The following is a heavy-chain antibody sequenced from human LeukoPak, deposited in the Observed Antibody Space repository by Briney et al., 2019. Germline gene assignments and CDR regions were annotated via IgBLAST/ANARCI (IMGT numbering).Heavy chain of an antibody. J-gene: IGHJ6*03. D-gene: IGHD6-6*01. V-gene: IGHV1-69*05. CDR3: ARGASRIEARPWNYYYYMDV. CDR2: IIPIFGTT. CDR1: RGTFSSYS. Sequence: ASVKVSCKASRGTFSSYSISWERQAPGQGLELMGDIIPIFGTTNYAQKFQGRVTFTTDESTNTAYMELSSLRSEDTAIYYCARGASRIEARPWNYYYYMDVWGKGTAVTVSS.